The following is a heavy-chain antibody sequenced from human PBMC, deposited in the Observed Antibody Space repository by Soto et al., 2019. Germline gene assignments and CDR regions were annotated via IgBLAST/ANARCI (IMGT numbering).Heavy chain of an antibody. CDR2: INPSGGST. D-gene: IGHD3-3*01. V-gene: IGHV1-46*03. Sequence: QVQLVQSGAEVKKPGASVKVSCKASGYTFTSYYMHWVRQAPGQGLEWMGIINPSGGSTSYAQKFQGRITMTRDTSTSTVYIELSSLRSEDTTVYYCARGYDFWSGSYYMDVWGKGTTVTVSS. CDR1: GYTFTSYY. J-gene: IGHJ6*03. CDR3: ARGYDFWSGSYYMDV.